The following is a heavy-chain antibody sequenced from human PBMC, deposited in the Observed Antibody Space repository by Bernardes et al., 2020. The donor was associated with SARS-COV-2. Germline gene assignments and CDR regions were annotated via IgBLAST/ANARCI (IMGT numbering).Heavy chain of an antibody. Sequence: SEPLSLTRTVSGGSISSYHWSWIRQPPGKGLEWIGYIYYSGSTNYNPSLKSRVTISVDTSKNQFSLKLSSVTAADTAVYYCAKHYYGGNLAAFDIWGQGTMVTVSS. CDR3: AKHYYGGNLAAFDI. D-gene: IGHD4-17*01. CDR1: GGSISSYH. CDR2: IYYSGST. J-gene: IGHJ3*02. V-gene: IGHV4-59*01.